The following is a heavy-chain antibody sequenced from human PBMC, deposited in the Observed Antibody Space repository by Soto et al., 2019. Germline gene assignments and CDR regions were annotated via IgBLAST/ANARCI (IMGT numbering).Heavy chain of an antibody. CDR1: GFTVSSNY. Sequence: GGSLRLSCAASGFTVSSNYMSWVRQAPGKGLEWVSVIYSGGSTYYADSVKGRFTISRDNSKDTLYLQMNSLRAEDTAVYYCNSYPDFWGGHTPLWGQGTLVTVSS. J-gene: IGHJ4*02. CDR2: IYSGGST. D-gene: IGHD3-3*01. CDR3: NSYPDFWGGHTPL. V-gene: IGHV3-66*01.